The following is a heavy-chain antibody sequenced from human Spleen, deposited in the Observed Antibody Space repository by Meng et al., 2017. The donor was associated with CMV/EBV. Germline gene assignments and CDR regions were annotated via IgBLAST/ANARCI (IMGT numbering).Heavy chain of an antibody. D-gene: IGHD3-22*01. CDR1: GYIFSEYY. J-gene: IGHJ5*02. CDR3: ARDVSRPGLYIGYFSS. V-gene: IGHV1-2*02. Sequence: GYIFSEYYIYWVRQAPGQGLEWMAWINPNTGTPDYAQKFRGRVTVTRDTSITTAYMELTRLTSDDTAVYYCARDVSRPGLYIGYFSSWGQGTLVTVSS. CDR2: INPNTGTP.